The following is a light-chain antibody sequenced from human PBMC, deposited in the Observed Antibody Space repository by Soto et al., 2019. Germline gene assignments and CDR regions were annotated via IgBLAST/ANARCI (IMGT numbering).Light chain of an antibody. CDR2: AAS. V-gene: IGKV1-39*01. CDR3: QQDYSTLAT. J-gene: IGKJ5*01. CDR1: ESISRH. Sequence: DIQMSHSPSSLSASVGDRVTITCRAAESISRHLHWYQQKPGRAPDLLIYAASTLQNGVPSRFTGSGSGTEFTLTITGLQLEDFATYYCQQDYSTLATFGQGTRLEIK.